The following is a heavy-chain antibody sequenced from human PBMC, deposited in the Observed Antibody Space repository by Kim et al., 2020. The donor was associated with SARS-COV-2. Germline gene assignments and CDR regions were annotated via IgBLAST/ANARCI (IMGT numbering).Heavy chain of an antibody. V-gene: IGHV4-39*07. CDR2: IHHSGST. Sequence: SETLSLTCTVSNGSISSSYSYWGWIRQPPGKGLEWIGSIHHSGSTYYNPSLKSRVTISVDTSKNQVSLKLRSVTAADTAVYYCARGPNQGIFYYDSSGYPLFDYWGQGTLVTVYS. J-gene: IGHJ4*02. CDR1: NGSISSSYSY. D-gene: IGHD3-22*01. CDR3: ARGPNQGIFYYDSSGYPLFDY.